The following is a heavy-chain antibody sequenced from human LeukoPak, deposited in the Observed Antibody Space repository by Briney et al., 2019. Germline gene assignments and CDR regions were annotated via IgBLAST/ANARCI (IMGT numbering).Heavy chain of an antibody. V-gene: IGHV3-23*01. D-gene: IGHD6-13*01. CDR1: GFTFSSYA. J-gene: IGHJ4*02. Sequence: PGGSLRLSCAASGFTFSSYAMSWVRQAPGKGLEWVSGISGSGGSTYYADSVKGRFTISRDNSKNTLYLQMNSLRAEDTAVYYCAKPTIAAANSGEFDYWGQGTLVTVSS. CDR3: AKPTIAAANSGEFDY. CDR2: ISGSGGST.